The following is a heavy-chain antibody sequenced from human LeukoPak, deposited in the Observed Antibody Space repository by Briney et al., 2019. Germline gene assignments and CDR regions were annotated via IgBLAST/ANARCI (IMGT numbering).Heavy chain of an antibody. V-gene: IGHV3-23*01. CDR1: GFTFTTYA. CDR3: AKQTNYYYSSGYDPLDN. Sequence: GGSLRLSCAASGFTFTTYAMSWVRQAPGKGLEWVSLITNSGINTYYADSVKGRFTISRNNSKNTLYLQMNSLRAEDTAIYYCAKQTNYYYSSGYDPLDNWGQGTLVTVSS. D-gene: IGHD3-22*01. CDR2: ITNSGINT. J-gene: IGHJ4*02.